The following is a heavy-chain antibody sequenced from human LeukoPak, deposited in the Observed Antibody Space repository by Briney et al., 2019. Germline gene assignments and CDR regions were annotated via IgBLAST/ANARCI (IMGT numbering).Heavy chain of an antibody. Sequence: GGSLRLSCAASGFTFSSSSMNWVRQAPEKGLEWVSYISTSGGTIYYADSVKGRFTISGDNAKNSLYLQMDSLRAEDTAVYYCARHIPFDCWGQGTLVTVSS. J-gene: IGHJ4*02. CDR3: ARHIPFDC. D-gene: IGHD2-21*01. CDR1: GFTFSSSS. V-gene: IGHV3-48*01. CDR2: ISTSGGTI.